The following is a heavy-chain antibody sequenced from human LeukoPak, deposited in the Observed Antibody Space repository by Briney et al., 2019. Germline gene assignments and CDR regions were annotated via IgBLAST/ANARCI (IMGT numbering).Heavy chain of an antibody. V-gene: IGHV1-18*01. D-gene: IGHD3-10*01. Sequence: GASVKVSCKASGYTFTSYGISWVRQAPGQGLEWMGWISAYNGNTNYAQKLQGRVTMTTDTSTSTAYMELRSLRSDDTAVYYCARLTGRMKGSLDFDPWGQGTLVTVSS. CDR3: ARLTGRMKGSLDFDP. CDR1: GYTFTSYG. J-gene: IGHJ5*02. CDR2: ISAYNGNT.